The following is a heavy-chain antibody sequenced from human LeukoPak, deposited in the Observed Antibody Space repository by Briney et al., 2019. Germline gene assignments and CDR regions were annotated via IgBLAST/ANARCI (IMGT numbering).Heavy chain of an antibody. CDR1: GGSISSYM. V-gene: IGHV4-59*01. D-gene: IGHD2-2*01. CDR3: ARGQPVRSFEY. Sequence: PSETLSLTCTVAGGSISSYMMTWIRQTPEKGLEWMGHVYDSGVTDYNPALKSRVTISLDRSKDHFSLQVRAVTAADTAIYYCARGQPVRSFEYWAREPWSPSPQ. J-gene: IGHJ4*02. CDR2: VYDSGVT.